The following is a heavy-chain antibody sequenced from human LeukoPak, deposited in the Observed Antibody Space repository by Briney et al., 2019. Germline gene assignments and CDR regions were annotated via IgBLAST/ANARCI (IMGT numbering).Heavy chain of an antibody. CDR3: AKDLLIVGPTFFDY. CDR2: IRYDGSNK. Sequence: GGSLRLSYAASGFTFSSYAMSWVRQAPGKGLEWVAFIRYDGSNKYYADSVKGRFTISRDNSKNTLSLQMNSLRAEDTAVYYCAKDLLIVGPTFFDYWGQGTLVTVSS. V-gene: IGHV3-30*02. D-gene: IGHD1-26*01. CDR1: GFTFSSYA. J-gene: IGHJ4*02.